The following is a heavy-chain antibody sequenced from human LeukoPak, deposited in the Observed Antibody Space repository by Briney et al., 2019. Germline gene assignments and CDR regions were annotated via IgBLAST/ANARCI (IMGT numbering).Heavy chain of an antibody. Sequence: PGGSLRLSCAVSGITLSNYGVSWVRQAPGKGLEWVAGISGSGGSTNYADSVKGRFTISRDNPKNTLYLQMNSLRAEDTALYYCAKGSSGYFADLWGQGTLVTVSS. D-gene: IGHD3-22*01. CDR2: ISGSGGST. CDR3: AKGSSGYFADL. V-gene: IGHV3-23*01. CDR1: GITLSNYG. J-gene: IGHJ5*02.